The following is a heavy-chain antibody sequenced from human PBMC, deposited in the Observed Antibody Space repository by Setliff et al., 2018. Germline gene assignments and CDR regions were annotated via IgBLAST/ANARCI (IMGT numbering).Heavy chain of an antibody. CDR1: GGTFSRYV. V-gene: IGHV1-69*05. CDR2: INTNFGSA. J-gene: IGHJ4*02. CDR3: ARDGLYCSGGSCYSVPIDY. D-gene: IGHD2-15*01. Sequence: ASVKVSCKASGGTFSRYVMDWVRQAPGQGLEWMGGINTNFGSASYAQKLQGRVTITTDESTSTAYMELSSLRSEDTAVYYCARDGLYCSGGSCYSVPIDYWGQGTLVTVSS.